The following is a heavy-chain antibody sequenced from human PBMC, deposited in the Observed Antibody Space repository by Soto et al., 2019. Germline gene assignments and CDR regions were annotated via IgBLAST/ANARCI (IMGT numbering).Heavy chain of an antibody. V-gene: IGHV1-69*13. CDR1: GGTFSSYA. Sequence: ASVKVSCKASGGTFSSYAISWVRQAPGQGLEWMGGIIPIFGTANYAQKFQGRVTITADESTSTAYMELSSLRSEDTAVYYCASVNCISTSCYGPYYYYYGMDVWGQGTTVTVSS. CDR3: ASVNCISTSCYGPYYYYYGMDV. CDR2: IIPIFGTA. D-gene: IGHD2-2*01. J-gene: IGHJ6*02.